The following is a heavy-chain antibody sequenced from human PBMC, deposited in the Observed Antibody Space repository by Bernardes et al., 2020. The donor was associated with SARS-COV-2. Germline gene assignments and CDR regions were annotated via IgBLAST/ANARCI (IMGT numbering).Heavy chain of an antibody. J-gene: IGHJ6*02. Sequence: GGSLRLSCAASGFTFSSYWMHWVRQAPGKGLVWVSRINSDGSSTSYADSVKGRFTISRDNAKNTLYLQMNSLRAEDTAVYYCARVGVSFYGMDVWGQGTTVTVSS. D-gene: IGHD6-6*01. CDR1: GFTFSSYW. CDR3: ARVGVSFYGMDV. CDR2: INSDGSST. V-gene: IGHV3-74*01.